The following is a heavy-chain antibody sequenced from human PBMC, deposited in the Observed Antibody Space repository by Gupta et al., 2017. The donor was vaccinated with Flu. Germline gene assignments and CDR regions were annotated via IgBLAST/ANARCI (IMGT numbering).Heavy chain of an antibody. CDR2: ISYDGSNK. V-gene: IGHV3-30*03. Sequence: QVQLVESGGGEVQPGRSLRLSCAASGFTFSSYGMHWVRQAPGKGLEWVAVISYDGSNKYYADSVKGRFTISRDNSKNTLYLQMNSLRAEDTAVYYCARLLSAMVRGVNDAFDIWGQGTMVTVSS. CDR1: GFTFSSYG. D-gene: IGHD3-10*01. J-gene: IGHJ3*02. CDR3: ARLLSAMVRGVNDAFDI.